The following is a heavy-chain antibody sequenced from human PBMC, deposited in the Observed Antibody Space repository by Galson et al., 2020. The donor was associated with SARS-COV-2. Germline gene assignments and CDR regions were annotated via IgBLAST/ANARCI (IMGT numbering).Heavy chain of an antibody. CDR3: AKSLGLRLNWFDP. D-gene: IGHD5-12*01. Sequence: GESLKISCAASGFTFSSYAMSWVRQAPGKGLEWVSAISGSGGSTYYADSVKGRFTISRDNSKNTLYLQMNSLRAEDTAVYYCAKSLGLRLNWFDPWGQGTLVTVSS. J-gene: IGHJ5*02. V-gene: IGHV3-23*01. CDR1: GFTFSSYA. CDR2: ISGSGGST.